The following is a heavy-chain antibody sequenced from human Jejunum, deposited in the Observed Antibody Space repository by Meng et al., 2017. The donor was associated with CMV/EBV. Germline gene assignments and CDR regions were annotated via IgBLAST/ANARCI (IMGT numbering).Heavy chain of an antibody. CDR3: AKDGGYGDNRDGFDM. CDR1: GFTFSNYG. Sequence: GFTFSNYGMHGVRQAPGKGLEWVAFIRYDGSNKYYADSAKGRFTIYRDNSKNTLYLQMSSLRVEDTAVYYCAKDGGYGDNRDGFDMWGQGTLVTVSS. J-gene: IGHJ3*02. CDR2: IRYDGSNK. V-gene: IGHV3-30*02. D-gene: IGHD4-23*01.